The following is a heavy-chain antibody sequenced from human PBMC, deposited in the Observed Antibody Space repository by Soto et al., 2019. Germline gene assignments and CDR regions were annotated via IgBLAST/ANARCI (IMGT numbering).Heavy chain of an antibody. D-gene: IGHD3-22*01. J-gene: IGHJ4*02. CDR2: ISGSGGST. CDR1: GFTFSSYA. Sequence: EVQLLESGGGLVQPGGPLRLSCAASGFTFSSYAMSWVRQAPGKGLEWVSAISGSGGSTYYADSVKGRFTISRDNSKNTLYLQMNSLRAEDTAVYYCAKDPSAMIVVGYFDYWGQGTLVTVSS. CDR3: AKDPSAMIVVGYFDY. V-gene: IGHV3-23*01.